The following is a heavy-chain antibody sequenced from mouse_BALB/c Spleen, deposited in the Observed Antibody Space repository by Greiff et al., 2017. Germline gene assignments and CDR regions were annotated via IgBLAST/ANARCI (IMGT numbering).Heavy chain of an antibody. V-gene: IGHV8-12*01. CDR1: GFSLSTSGMG. CDR3: ARSYDGYYAWFAY. D-gene: IGHD2-3*01. J-gene: IGHJ3*01. CDR2: IYWDDDK. Sequence: QVTLKVSGPGILQPSQTLSLTCSFSGFSLSTSGMGVSWIRQPSGKGLEWLAHIYWDDDKRYNPSLKSRLTISKDTSRNQVFLKITSVDTADTATYYCARSYDGYYAWFAYWGQGTLVTVSA.